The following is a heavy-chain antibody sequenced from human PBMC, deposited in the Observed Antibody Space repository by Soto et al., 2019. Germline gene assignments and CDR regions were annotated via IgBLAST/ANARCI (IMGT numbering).Heavy chain of an antibody. CDR1: GGSFSGYS. D-gene: IGHD2-2*01. V-gene: IGHV4-59*01. Sequence: SETLSLTCAVYGGSFSGYSWTWIRQPPGKGLEWIGYIYYSGSTNYNPSLKSRVTISVDTSKNQFSLKLSSVTAADTAVYYCARRVVVPAARSWWFAPWGQGTLVTVSS. CDR3: ARRVVVPAARSWWFAP. J-gene: IGHJ5*02. CDR2: IYYSGST.